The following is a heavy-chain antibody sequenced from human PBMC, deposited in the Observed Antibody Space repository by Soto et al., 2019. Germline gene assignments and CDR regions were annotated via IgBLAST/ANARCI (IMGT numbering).Heavy chain of an antibody. J-gene: IGHJ6*02. CDR2: IWYDGTNK. D-gene: IGHD6-13*01. Sequence: QVQLVESGGGVVQPGRSLRLSCAASGFTLSSYGMHWVRQAPGKGLEWVAVIWYDGTNKYYADSVKGRFTISRNNSKTPLYLQMNSLSAEDTAVYSCARDRGAAAGTRYYYGMDVWGQGTTVTVSS. V-gene: IGHV3-33*01. CDR3: ARDRGAAAGTRYYYGMDV. CDR1: GFTLSSYG.